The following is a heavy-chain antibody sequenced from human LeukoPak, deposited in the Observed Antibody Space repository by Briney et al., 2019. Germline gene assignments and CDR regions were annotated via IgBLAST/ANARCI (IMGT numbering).Heavy chain of an antibody. D-gene: IGHD1-14*01. CDR1: GFTFSSHS. Sequence: PGGSLRLSCAASGFTFSSHSMNWVRQAPGKGLEWVAVISYDGSNKYYADSVKGRFTISRDDSQNTIYLQMDSLRAEDTAVYYCATSSPRNYFDHWGQGTLVTVSS. J-gene: IGHJ4*02. V-gene: IGHV3-30*03. CDR2: ISYDGSNK. CDR3: ATSSPRNYFDH.